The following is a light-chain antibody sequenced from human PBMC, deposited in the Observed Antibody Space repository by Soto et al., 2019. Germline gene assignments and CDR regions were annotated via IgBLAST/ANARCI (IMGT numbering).Light chain of an antibody. V-gene: IGKV3-11*01. Sequence: PQAPSRRRCFQRDRATLACRASQSVSSYLAWYQQKPGQAPRLLIYGASNRATGIPARFSGSGSGTDFTLTISSLEPEDFAVYYCQQRSNWPPTFGQGTKVDIK. CDR1: QSVSSY. CDR2: GAS. J-gene: IGKJ1*01. CDR3: QQRSNWPPT.